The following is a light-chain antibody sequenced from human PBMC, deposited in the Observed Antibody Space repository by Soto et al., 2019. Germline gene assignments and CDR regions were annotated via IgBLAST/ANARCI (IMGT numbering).Light chain of an antibody. CDR3: QSYDSSLSGSL. J-gene: IGLJ2*01. CDR1: SSNIGAGYD. Sequence: QSALTQPPSVSGAPGQRVTIPCTGSSSNIGAGYDVHWYQQLPGTAPKVLIYGSSNRPSGVPDRFSGSKSGTSASLAITGLQAEDEADYYCQSYDSSLSGSLFGGGTKVTVL. CDR2: GSS. V-gene: IGLV1-40*01.